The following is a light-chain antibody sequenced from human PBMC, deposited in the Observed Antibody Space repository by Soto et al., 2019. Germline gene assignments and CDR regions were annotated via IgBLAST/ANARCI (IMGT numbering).Light chain of an antibody. CDR2: DVS. V-gene: IGLV2-14*01. CDR1: SSDVGGYNY. J-gene: IGLJ1*01. CDR3: SSYTSSSTYV. Sequence: QSALTQPASVSGSPGQSITISCTGTSSDVGGYNYVSWYQQHPGKAPKLMIYDVSNRPPGVSNRFSGSKSGNTASLTISGLQAEDEADYYCSSYTSSSTYVCGTGTKVTVL.